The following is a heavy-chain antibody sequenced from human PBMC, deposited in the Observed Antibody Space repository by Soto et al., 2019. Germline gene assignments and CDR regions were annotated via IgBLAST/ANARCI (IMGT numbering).Heavy chain of an antibody. J-gene: IGHJ6*02. CDR1: GDSVSINSAA. V-gene: IGHV6-1*01. Sequence: PSQTLSLTCAISGDSVSINSAAWNWIRQAPSRGLEWLGRRYYRSKWYNDYAVSVKSRITINPDTSKNQFSLQLNSVTPEDTAVYYCARAVPAMVVVVPAARGPYYYYGMDVWGQGTTVTVSS. D-gene: IGHD2-2*01. CDR3: ARAVPAMVVVVPAARGPYYYYGMDV. CDR2: RYYRSKWYN.